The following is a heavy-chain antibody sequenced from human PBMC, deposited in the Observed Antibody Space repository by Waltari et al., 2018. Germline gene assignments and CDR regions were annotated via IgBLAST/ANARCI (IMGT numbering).Heavy chain of an antibody. D-gene: IGHD3-10*01. CDR2: IYYSGTT. CDR3: ARHVGYYGSGSSPACDY. Sequence: QLQLQESGPGLVKPSETLSLTCIVSGGSISSTTYYWGWIRQPPGKGLEWIGSIYYSGTTYYSPSLKSRVTISVDTSKNQFSLRLSSVTATDTAVYYCARHVGYYGSGSSPACDYWGQGTLVTVSS. CDR1: GGSISSTTYY. J-gene: IGHJ4*02. V-gene: IGHV4-39*01.